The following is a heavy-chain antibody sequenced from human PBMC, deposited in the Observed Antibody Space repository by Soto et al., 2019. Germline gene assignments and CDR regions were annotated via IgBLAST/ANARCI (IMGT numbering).Heavy chain of an antibody. Sequence: ASVKVSCKAAGYNFTTYGISWVRQAPGQGLEWMGWISGDSVNTKSAPKLQDRITMTTDTSAGTAYMELRRLRSDDTAVYFCASEGQKKDQEKYYYFYGLDIWGQGTTVTVSS. CDR2: ISGDSVNT. V-gene: IGHV1-18*01. CDR1: GYNFTTYG. J-gene: IGHJ6*01. CDR3: ASEGQKKDQEKYYYFYGLDI.